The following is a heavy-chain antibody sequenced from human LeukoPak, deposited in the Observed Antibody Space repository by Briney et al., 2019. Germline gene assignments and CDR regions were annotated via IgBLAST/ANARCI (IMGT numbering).Heavy chain of an antibody. CDR2: ISAYNGNT. CDR1: GYTLTSYG. D-gene: IGHD4-17*01. J-gene: IGHJ5*02. Sequence: GASVKVSCKASGYTLTSYGISWVRQAPGQGLEWMGWISAYNGNTNYAQKLQGRVTMTTDTSTSTAYMELRSLRSDDTAAYYCASYDYGDNNWFDPWGQGTLVTVSS. CDR3: ASYDYGDNNWFDP. V-gene: IGHV1-18*01.